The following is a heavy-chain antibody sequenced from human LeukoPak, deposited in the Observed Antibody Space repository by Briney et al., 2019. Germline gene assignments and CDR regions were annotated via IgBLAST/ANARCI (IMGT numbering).Heavy chain of an antibody. Sequence: ASVKVSCKASGYTFTSYGISWVRQAPGQGLEWIGWISAYNGNTNYAQKLQGRVTMTTDTSTSTAYMELRSLRSDDTAVYYCARLRELRITMVRGVYYFDYWGQGTLVTVSS. CDR3: ARLRELRITMVRGVYYFDY. V-gene: IGHV1-18*01. D-gene: IGHD3-10*01. CDR2: ISAYNGNT. CDR1: GYTFTSYG. J-gene: IGHJ4*02.